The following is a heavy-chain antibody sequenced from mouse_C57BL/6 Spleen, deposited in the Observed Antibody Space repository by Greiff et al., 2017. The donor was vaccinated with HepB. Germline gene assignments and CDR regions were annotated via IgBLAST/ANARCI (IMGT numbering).Heavy chain of an antibody. D-gene: IGHD1-2*01. Sequence: EVHLVESGGGLVKPGGSLKLSCAASGFTFSDYGMHWVRQAPEKGLEWVAYISSGSSTIYYADTVKGRFTISRDNAKNTLFLQMTTLRSEDTAMYYCATHGHYYAMDYWGQGTSVTVSS. J-gene: IGHJ4*01. CDR2: ISSGSSTI. V-gene: IGHV5-17*01. CDR1: GFTFSDYG. CDR3: ATHGHYYAMDY.